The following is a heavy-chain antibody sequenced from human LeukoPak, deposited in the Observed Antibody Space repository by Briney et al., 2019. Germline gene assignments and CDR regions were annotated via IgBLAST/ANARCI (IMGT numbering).Heavy chain of an antibody. CDR1: GYTFTSYD. J-gene: IGHJ6*03. V-gene: IGHV1-8*01. CDR3: ARVPEDSSSSPPYYYYYYMDV. CDR2: MNPNSGNT. D-gene: IGHD6-6*01. Sequence: ASVKVSCKASGYTFTSYDINWVRQATGQGLEWMGWMNPNSGNTGYAQKFQGRVTITTDESTSTAYMELSSLRSEDTAVYYCARVPEDSSSSPPYYYYYYMDVWGKGTTVTVSS.